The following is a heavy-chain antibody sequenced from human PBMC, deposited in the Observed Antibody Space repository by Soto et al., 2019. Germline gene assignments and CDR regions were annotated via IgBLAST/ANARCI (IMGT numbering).Heavy chain of an antibody. Sequence: QVQLVESGGGLVTPGGSLRLSCAASEFAFDGYYMTWIRQAPGKGLEWLSYISDSSTTIKYADSVKGRFTISRDNAKKSLDLQMVDLRDDDTALYYCACPFGVKGSDAFDLWGQGTMVAVAS. V-gene: IGHV3-11*01. CDR2: ISDSSTTI. CDR1: EFAFDGYY. D-gene: IGHD3-10*01. J-gene: IGHJ3*01. CDR3: ACPFGVKGSDAFDL.